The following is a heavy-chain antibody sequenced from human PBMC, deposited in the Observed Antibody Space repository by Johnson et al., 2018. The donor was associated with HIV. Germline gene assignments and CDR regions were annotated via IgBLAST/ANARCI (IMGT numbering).Heavy chain of an antibody. Sequence: VQLVESGGGLVQPGGSLRLSCAASGFTFSSYWMHWVRQAPGKGLVWVSRVNSDGSRTDYADSVKGRLPISRDNSKNTLYLQMNSLRAEDTAVYYCARDFAYCGGDCSAFDIWGQGTMVTVSS. J-gene: IGHJ3*02. CDR2: VNSDGSRT. D-gene: IGHD2-21*02. CDR3: ARDFAYCGGDCSAFDI. CDR1: GFTFSSYW. V-gene: IGHV3-74*01.